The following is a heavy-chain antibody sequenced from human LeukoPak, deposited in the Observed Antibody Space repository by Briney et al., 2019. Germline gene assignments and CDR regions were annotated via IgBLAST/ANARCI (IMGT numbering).Heavy chain of an antibody. CDR1: GYTFTSYD. D-gene: IGHD4-11*01. J-gene: IGHJ6*02. V-gene: IGHV1-8*01. CDR2: MNPNSGNT. CDR3: ARAYSYYYGMDV. Sequence: ASVKDSCKASGYTFTSYDINWVRQATGQGLEWMGWMNPNSGNTGYAQKFQGRVTMTRNTSISTAYMELSSLRSEDTAVYYCARAYSYYYGMDVWGQGTTVTVSS.